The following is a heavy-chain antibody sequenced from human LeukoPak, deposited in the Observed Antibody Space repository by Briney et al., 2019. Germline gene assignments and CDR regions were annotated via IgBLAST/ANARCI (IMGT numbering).Heavy chain of an antibody. D-gene: IGHD6-19*01. Sequence: GGSLRLSCAASGFIFRSHGMNWVRQAPGKGLEWVSSISSSSSYIYSADSVKGRFIVSRDNAKNSLYLQMNSLRAEDTAVYYCARDPDSSGWYRADYWGQGTLVTVSS. V-gene: IGHV3-21*01. J-gene: IGHJ4*02. CDR1: GFIFRSHG. CDR2: ISSSSSYI. CDR3: ARDPDSSGWYRADY.